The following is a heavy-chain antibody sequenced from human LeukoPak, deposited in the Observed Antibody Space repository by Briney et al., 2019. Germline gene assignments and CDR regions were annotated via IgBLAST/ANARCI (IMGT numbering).Heavy chain of an antibody. CDR1: GFTFSSFS. CDR3: ARYYGDPRYQFDY. Sequence: NSGGSLRLSCAASGFTFSSFSMNWVRQAPGKGLEWVSAIRSSTTYIYYADSVKGRFTISRDNSKNTLYLEMNSLRAEDTAVYYCARYYGDPRYQFDYWGQGTLVTVSS. J-gene: IGHJ4*02. CDR2: IRSSTTYI. V-gene: IGHV3-21*01. D-gene: IGHD4-17*01.